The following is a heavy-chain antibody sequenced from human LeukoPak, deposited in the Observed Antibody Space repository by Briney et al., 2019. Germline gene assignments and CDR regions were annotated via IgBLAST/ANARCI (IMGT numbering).Heavy chain of an antibody. V-gene: IGHV3-21*06. CDR2: ISSDITYI. CDR1: GLILSPYT. D-gene: IGHD5-24*01. CDR3: ARDRGYYFDY. J-gene: IGHJ4*02. Sequence: GGSLRLSCAACGLILSPYTMKWVRQAPGKGMEWLSSISSDITYIFYADSVKGRFTVSRDNAKNSLYLQMSSLRAEDTAVYYCARDRGYYFDYCGQGILVTVSS.